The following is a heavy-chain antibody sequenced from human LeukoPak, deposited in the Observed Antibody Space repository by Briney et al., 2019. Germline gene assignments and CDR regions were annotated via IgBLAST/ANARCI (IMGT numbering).Heavy chain of an antibody. CDR2: INSDGSGT. CDR1: GFTFSRHW. CDR3: ARICSSTDCLIPD. Sequence: AGGSLRLSCAASGFTFSRHWMHWVRHAPGKGLVWISRINSDGSGTNYADFVKGRFTISRDNAKNTVYLQINSLRDEDTAVYYCARICSSTDCLIPDWGQGTLVTVSS. D-gene: IGHD2-2*01. J-gene: IGHJ4*02. V-gene: IGHV3-74*01.